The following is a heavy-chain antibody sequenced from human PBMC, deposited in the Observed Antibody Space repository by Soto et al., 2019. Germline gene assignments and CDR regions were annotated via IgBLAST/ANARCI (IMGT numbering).Heavy chain of an antibody. Sequence: VQLVQSGGEVKKPGASVKVSCKASSYTFTDYGISWVRQAPGQGLEWMGWISAYNGDTKYAQKLQGRVTMTTDTSTSTAYMELRSLRSGDSARYYCAEGRWLYSGLDVWGQGTTVTVSS. CDR3: AEGRWLYSGLDV. CDR1: SYTFTDYG. CDR2: ISAYNGDT. D-gene: IGHD6-19*01. J-gene: IGHJ6*02. V-gene: IGHV1-18*01.